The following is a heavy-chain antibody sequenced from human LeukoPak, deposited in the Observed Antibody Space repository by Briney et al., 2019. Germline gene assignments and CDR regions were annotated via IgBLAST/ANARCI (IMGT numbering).Heavy chain of an antibody. CDR2: INPNSGGT. D-gene: IGHD3-9*01. CDR1: GYTFTGYY. CDR3: ASYGMGHFDWLLPTTNQLLGY. J-gene: IGHJ4*02. Sequence: ASVKVSCKASGYTFTGYYMHWVRQAPGQGPEWMGWINPNSGGTNYAQKFQGRVTMTRDTSISTAYMELSRLRSDDTAVYYCASYGMGHFDWLLPTTNQLLGYWGQGTLVTVSS. V-gene: IGHV1-2*02.